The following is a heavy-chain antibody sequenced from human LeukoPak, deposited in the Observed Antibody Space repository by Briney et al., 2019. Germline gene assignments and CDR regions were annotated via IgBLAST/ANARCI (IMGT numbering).Heavy chain of an antibody. V-gene: IGHV4-34*01. J-gene: IGHJ4*02. CDR2: INHSGST. CDR3: ARGRAAMVDY. Sequence: SETLSLTCAVYGGSFSGYYWSWIRQPPGKGPEWIGEINHSGSTNYNPSLKSRVTISVDTSKNQFSLKLSSVTAADTAVYYCARGRAAMVDYWGQGTLVTVSS. D-gene: IGHD5-18*01. CDR1: GGSFSGYY.